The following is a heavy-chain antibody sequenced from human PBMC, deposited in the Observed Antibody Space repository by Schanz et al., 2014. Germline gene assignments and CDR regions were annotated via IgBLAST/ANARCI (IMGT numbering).Heavy chain of an antibody. CDR1: GFTFSSYW. V-gene: IGHV3-74*02. Sequence: EVQLVESGGGLAQPGGSLRLSCAASGFTFSSYWMHWVRQAPGKGLVWVSRIQSDGSITTYADSVKGRFAISRDNAKNTLYLQMNSLGAEDTAVYYCAKGQLLSYYFDYWGQGTLVTVSS. D-gene: IGHD2-21*01. CDR2: IQSDGSIT. J-gene: IGHJ4*02. CDR3: AKGQLLSYYFDY.